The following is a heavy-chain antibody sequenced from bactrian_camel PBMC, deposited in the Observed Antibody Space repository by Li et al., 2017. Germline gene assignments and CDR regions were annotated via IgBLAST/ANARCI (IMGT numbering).Heavy chain of an antibody. CDR1: GNTVC. Sequence: VQLVESGGGSVQAGGSLRLSCATSGNTVCMGWFRQAPGKEREGVAAIDSEGTTTYADSVKGRATISRDNAKNTVYLQLNCLKLEDTAMYYCAHGGGYGVLWYSLFGEYAYRGQGTQVTVS. CDR3: AHGGGYGVLWYSLFGEYAY. CDR2: IDSEGTT. J-gene: IGHJ4*01. D-gene: IGHD6*01. V-gene: IGHV3S53*01.